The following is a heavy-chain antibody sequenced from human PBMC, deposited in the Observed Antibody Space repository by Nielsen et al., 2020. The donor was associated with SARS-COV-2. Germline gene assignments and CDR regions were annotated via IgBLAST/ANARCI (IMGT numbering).Heavy chain of an antibody. D-gene: IGHD3-22*01. V-gene: IGHV1-58*02. CDR3: AAAPSYDSSGYDAFDI. Sequence: SVKASCKASGFTFTSSAMQWVRQARGQRLEWIGWIVVGSGNTNYAQKFQERVTITRDMSTSTAYMELSSLRSEDTAVYYCAAAPSYDSSGYDAFDIWGQGTMVTVSS. J-gene: IGHJ3*02. CDR2: IVVGSGNT. CDR1: GFTFTSSA.